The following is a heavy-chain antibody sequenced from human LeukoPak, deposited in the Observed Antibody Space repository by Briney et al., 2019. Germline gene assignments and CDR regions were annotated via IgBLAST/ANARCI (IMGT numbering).Heavy chain of an antibody. Sequence: GGSLRLSCAASGFTFDDYAMHWVRQAPGKGLEWVSGISWNSGSIGYADSVKGRFTISRDNAKNSLYLQMNSLRAEDTAVYYCARVGPFTGELSPWGQGTLVTVSS. V-gene: IGHV3-9*01. CDR2: ISWNSGSI. J-gene: IGHJ5*02. CDR3: ARVGPFTGELSP. CDR1: GFTFDDYA. D-gene: IGHD3-10*01.